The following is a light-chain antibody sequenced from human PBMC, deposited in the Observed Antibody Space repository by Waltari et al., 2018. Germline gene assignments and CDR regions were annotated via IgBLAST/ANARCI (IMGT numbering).Light chain of an antibody. V-gene: IGLV1-47*01. CDR3: AAWDDSLGVV. Sequence: QSVLTQPPSASGTPGQRVTISCSGSSSNIGSNYVYWYQQLPGTAPKLLIYRNNPRPSGVPDRFSGSKSGTSASLAISGLRSEDEADYYCAAWDDSLGVVFGGGTKLTVL. CDR1: SSNIGSNY. J-gene: IGLJ2*01. CDR2: RNN.